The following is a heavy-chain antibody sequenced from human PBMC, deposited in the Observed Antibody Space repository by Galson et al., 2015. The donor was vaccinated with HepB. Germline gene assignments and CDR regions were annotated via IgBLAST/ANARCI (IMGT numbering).Heavy chain of an antibody. CDR2: ISGSGGST. CDR3: AKCSATGIAAAGTDWFDP. V-gene: IGHV3-23*01. Sequence: SLRLSCAASGFTFSSYAMSWVRQAPGKGLEWVSAISGSGGSTYYADSVKGRFTISRDNSKNTLYLQMSSLRAEDTAVYYCAKCSATGIAAAGTDWFDPWGQGTLVTVSS. CDR1: GFTFSSYA. D-gene: IGHD6-13*01. J-gene: IGHJ5*02.